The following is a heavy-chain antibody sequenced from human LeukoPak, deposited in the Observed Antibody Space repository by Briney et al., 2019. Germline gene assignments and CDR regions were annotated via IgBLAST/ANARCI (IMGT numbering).Heavy chain of an antibody. Sequence: PSETPSLTCAVSGYSISSGYYWGWIRQPPGKGLEWIGSIYHSGSTYYNPSLKSRVTISVDTSKNQFSLKLSSVTAADTAVYYCARSGEILEWLLSGYFDYWGQGTLVTVSS. CDR1: GYSISSGYY. CDR2: IYHSGST. V-gene: IGHV4-38-2*01. J-gene: IGHJ4*02. CDR3: ARSGEILEWLLSGYFDY. D-gene: IGHD3-3*01.